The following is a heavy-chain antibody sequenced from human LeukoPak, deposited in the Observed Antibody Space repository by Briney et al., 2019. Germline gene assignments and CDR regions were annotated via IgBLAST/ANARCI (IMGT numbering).Heavy chain of an antibody. V-gene: IGHV4-34*01. CDR3: ATRGGAAGTLC. CDR1: GGSFSGYY. Sequence: PSETLSLTCAVYGGSFSGYYWSWIRQPPGKGLEWIGEINHSGSTNYNPSLKSRVTISVDTSKNQFSLKLSSVTAADTAVYYCATRGGAAGTLCWGQGTLVTVSS. CDR2: INHSGST. J-gene: IGHJ4*02. D-gene: IGHD6-13*01.